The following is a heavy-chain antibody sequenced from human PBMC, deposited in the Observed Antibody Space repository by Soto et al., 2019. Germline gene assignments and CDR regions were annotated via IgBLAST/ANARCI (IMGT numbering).Heavy chain of an antibody. CDR3: VRDCSGGGCYSDYGMDV. J-gene: IGHJ6*02. CDR1: GDSIRNFY. V-gene: IGHV4-4*07. Sequence: QVQLQESGPGLVKPSETLSLTCTVSGDSIRNFYWSWIRQPAGKGLEWIGRIYSSGSTDYNASLTSRVSMSVDRSNNQFFLRLTSVTADDTAVYYCVRDCSGGGCYSDYGMDVWGQGTTVTVSS. CDR2: IYSSGST. D-gene: IGHD2-15*01.